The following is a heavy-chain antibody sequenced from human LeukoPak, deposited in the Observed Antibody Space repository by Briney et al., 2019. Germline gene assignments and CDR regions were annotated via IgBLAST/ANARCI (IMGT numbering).Heavy chain of an antibody. Sequence: PGGSLRLSCAASGFTFRSYGMHWVRQAPGKGLEWVAFTRYDGNNKYYADSVKGRFTISRDNSKNTLYLQMNSLRAEDTAVYCCAKASYSSTSLTDYWGQGTLVTVSS. CDR1: GFTFRSYG. CDR3: AKASYSSTSLTDY. J-gene: IGHJ4*02. D-gene: IGHD6-13*01. CDR2: TRYDGNNK. V-gene: IGHV3-30*02.